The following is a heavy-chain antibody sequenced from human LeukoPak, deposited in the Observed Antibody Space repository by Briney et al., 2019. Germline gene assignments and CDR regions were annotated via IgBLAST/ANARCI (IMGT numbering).Heavy chain of an antibody. J-gene: IGHJ4*02. V-gene: IGHV5-10-1*01. CDR3: ARRAGGYYDSSGYLEPSFDY. CDR1: AYSFTSYW. CDR2: IDPSDSYT. Sequence: PGESLRISCNGSAYSFTSYWISWVRHMPGKGLEWIGWIDPSDSYTTYSPSFQSHVTISADKSISTAYQQWSSLKASDTAMYYCARRAGGYYDSSGYLEPSFDYWGQGTLVSVSS. D-gene: IGHD3-22*01.